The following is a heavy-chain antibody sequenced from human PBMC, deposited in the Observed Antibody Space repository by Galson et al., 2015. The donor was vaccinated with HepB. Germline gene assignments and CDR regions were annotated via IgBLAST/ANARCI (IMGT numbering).Heavy chain of an antibody. Sequence: SLRLSCAASGFTFSSYGMHWVRQAPGKGLEWVAVISYDGSNKYYADSVKGRFTISRDNSKNTLYLQMNSLRAEDTAVYYCAKVLGWRGIQLWSGSNWGQGTLVTVSS. CDR2: ISYDGSNK. D-gene: IGHD5-18*01. CDR3: AKVLGWRGIQLWSGSN. J-gene: IGHJ4*02. V-gene: IGHV3-30*18. CDR1: GFTFSSYG.